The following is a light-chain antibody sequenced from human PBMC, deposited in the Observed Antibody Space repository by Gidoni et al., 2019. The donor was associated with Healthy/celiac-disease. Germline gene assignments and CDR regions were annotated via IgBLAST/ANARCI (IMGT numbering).Light chain of an antibody. CDR3: QQSYSTTHVT. Sequence: IQLTQSPSSLSASVGDRVTITSRSSQSINSYLNWDQKKPGKALKRLIYAAYSLQSGVPARFSGSASGTDFTLTISSLQPEDFATYYCQQSYSTTHVTFGGGTKVEIK. CDR2: AAY. CDR1: QSINSY. V-gene: IGKV1-39*01. J-gene: IGKJ4*01.